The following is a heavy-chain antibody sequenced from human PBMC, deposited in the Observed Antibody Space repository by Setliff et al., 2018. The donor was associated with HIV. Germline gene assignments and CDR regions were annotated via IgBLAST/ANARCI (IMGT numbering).Heavy chain of an antibody. V-gene: IGHV4-34*01. CDR1: GGSFSGFY. J-gene: IGHJ4*02. Sequence: SETLSLTCAVYGGSFSGFYWSWIRQPPGKGLEWIGEINHSGSTTYNPSLKSRVTISVDTSKDHFSLKLSSVTAADTAVYYCANFLPDTAAAGPRFDYWGQGTLVTV. CDR3: ANFLPDTAAAGPRFDY. CDR2: INHSGST. D-gene: IGHD6-13*01.